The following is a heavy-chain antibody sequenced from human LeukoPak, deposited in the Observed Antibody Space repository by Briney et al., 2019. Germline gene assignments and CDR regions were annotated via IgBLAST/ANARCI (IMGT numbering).Heavy chain of an antibody. D-gene: IGHD3-16*02. CDR2: IDPSDSYT. Sequence: GESLRISCKGSGYSFTSYWISWVRQMPGKGLEWMGRIDPSDSYTNYSPSFQGHVTISADKSISTAYLQWSSLEASDTAMYYCARLIESTSGYYYYGMDVWGKGTTVTVSS. V-gene: IGHV5-10-1*01. CDR1: GYSFTSYW. CDR3: ARLIESTSGYYYYGMDV. J-gene: IGHJ6*04.